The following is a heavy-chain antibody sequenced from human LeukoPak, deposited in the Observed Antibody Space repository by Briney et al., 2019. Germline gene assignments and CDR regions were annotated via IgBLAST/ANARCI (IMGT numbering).Heavy chain of an antibody. Sequence: LTGGSLRLSCAASGFTFDDYGMSWVRQAPGKGLEWVSFIYSGGNTHYSDSVKGRFTISRDNSKNTLYLQMNSLRAEDTAVYYCARRAGEYSHPYDYWGQGTLVTVSS. CDR2: IYSGGNT. V-gene: IGHV3-53*01. D-gene: IGHD4-17*01. CDR1: GFTFDDYG. CDR3: ARRAGEYSHPYDY. J-gene: IGHJ4*02.